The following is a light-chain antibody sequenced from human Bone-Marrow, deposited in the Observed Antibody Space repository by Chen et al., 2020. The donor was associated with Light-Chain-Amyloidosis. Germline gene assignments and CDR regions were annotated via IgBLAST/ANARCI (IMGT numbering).Light chain of an antibody. CDR2: DDS. CDR3: QLWDSSSDHYV. CDR1: NIGSTS. J-gene: IGLJ1*01. V-gene: IGLV3-21*02. Sequence: SYVLTQPSSVSVAPGQTATIACGGNNIGSTSVHWYQQTPGQAPLLVVYDDSDRPSGIPERLSGSNSGNTATLTISRVEAGDEADFYCQLWDSSSDHYVFATGTKVTGL.